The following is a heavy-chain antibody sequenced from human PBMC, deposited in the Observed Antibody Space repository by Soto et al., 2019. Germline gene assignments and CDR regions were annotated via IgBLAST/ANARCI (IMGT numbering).Heavy chain of an antibody. J-gene: IGHJ6*02. CDR2: VVVGNGKT. CDR1: GFNFRNSA. V-gene: IGHV1-58*01. Sequence: ASVKVSCKASGFNFRNSAVQWVRQARGQRLEWIGWVVVGNGKTQYTQKFQERVTITSDMSTNTAYMEVSSLRSEDTAIYYCAAPAQGVWSGYYGNYYYYGMDVWG. CDR3: AAPAQGVWSGYYGNYYYYGMDV. D-gene: IGHD3-3*01.